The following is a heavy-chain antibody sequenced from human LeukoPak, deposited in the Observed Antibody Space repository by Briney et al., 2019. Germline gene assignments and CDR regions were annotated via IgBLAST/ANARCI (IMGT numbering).Heavy chain of an antibody. V-gene: IGHV1-46*04. CDR1: GYIFTSYN. Sequence: ASVTVSCKASGYIFTSYNMHCVRQAPGHGRERMGIINPSGGGTSYAQKLQGRVTMTRDTSTSTVYMELSSLRSEDTAVYYCARDGIVRATYYWGQGTLVTVSS. CDR3: ARDGIVRATYY. J-gene: IGHJ4*02. CDR2: INPSGGGT. D-gene: IGHD1-26*01.